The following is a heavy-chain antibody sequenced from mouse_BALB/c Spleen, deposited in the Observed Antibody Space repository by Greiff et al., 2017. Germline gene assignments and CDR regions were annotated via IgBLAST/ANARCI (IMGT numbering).Heavy chain of an antibody. V-gene: IGHV1-87*01. CDR1: GYTFTSYW. CDR3: ARSGDYYAMDY. D-gene: IGHD1-3*01. Sequence: VQLQQSGAELARPGASVKLSCKASGYTFTSYWMQWVKQRPGQGLEWIGAIYPGDGDTRYTQKFKGKATLTADKSSSTAYMQLSSLASEDSAVYYCARSGDYYAMDYWGQGTSVTVSS. CDR2: IYPGDGDT. J-gene: IGHJ4*01.